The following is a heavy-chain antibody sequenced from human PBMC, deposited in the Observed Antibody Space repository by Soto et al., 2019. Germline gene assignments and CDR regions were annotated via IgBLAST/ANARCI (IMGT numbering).Heavy chain of an antibody. Sequence: QVQLVESGGGVVQPGRSLRLSCAASGFTFSNNGMHWVRQAPGKGLEWVAVIWDDGINNYYADSVKGRFIISRDNSKNTVYLQMNSLRAEDTAVDYCARDRVQMVDGLDVWGQGTTVTVSS. CDR2: IWDDGINN. D-gene: IGHD2-15*01. J-gene: IGHJ6*02. CDR3: ARDRVQMVDGLDV. V-gene: IGHV3-33*01. CDR1: GFTFSNNG.